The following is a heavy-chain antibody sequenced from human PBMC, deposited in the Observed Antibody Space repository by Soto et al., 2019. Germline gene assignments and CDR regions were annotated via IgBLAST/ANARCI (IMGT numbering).Heavy chain of an antibody. CDR2: NNPIFGTA. Sequence: QVQLVQSGAEVQKPGSSVKVSCKASGGTFSSYAINWVRQAPGQGREWMGGNNPIFGTAKYAQKFQGRVTVTTDAATSTEYMELRNLRSEDTAVYYCARDSLIEGATLSFDYWGQGTLVTVSS. CDR1: GGTFSSYA. V-gene: IGHV1-69*01. J-gene: IGHJ4*02. D-gene: IGHD1-26*01. CDR3: ARDSLIEGATLSFDY.